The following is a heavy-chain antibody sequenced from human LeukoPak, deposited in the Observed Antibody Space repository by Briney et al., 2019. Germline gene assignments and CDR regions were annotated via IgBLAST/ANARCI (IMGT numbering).Heavy chain of an antibody. Sequence: PGRSLRLSCAASGYTFISYGMHWVRQAPGKGLEWVAVISYDGSNKYYADSVKGRFTISRDNSKNTLYLQMNSLRAEDTAVYYCAKDPSWELLFYFDYWGQGTLVTVSS. CDR2: ISYDGSNK. D-gene: IGHD1-26*01. CDR3: AKDPSWELLFYFDY. V-gene: IGHV3-30*18. CDR1: GYTFISYG. J-gene: IGHJ4*02.